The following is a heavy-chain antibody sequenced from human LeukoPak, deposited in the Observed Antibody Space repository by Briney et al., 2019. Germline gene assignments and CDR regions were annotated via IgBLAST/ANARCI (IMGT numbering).Heavy chain of an antibody. D-gene: IGHD1-26*01. CDR3: TSSGNYGILGWDY. CDR2: IRSKVHNYAT. Sequence: GGSLRLSCAASGFTFSGSAMHWVRQASGKGLEWVGRIRSKVHNYATAYAASAKGRFTISRDDSKNTAYLQMNSLKTEDTAVYYCTSSGNYGILGWDYWGQGTLVTVSS. J-gene: IGHJ4*02. CDR1: GFTFSGSA. V-gene: IGHV3-73*01.